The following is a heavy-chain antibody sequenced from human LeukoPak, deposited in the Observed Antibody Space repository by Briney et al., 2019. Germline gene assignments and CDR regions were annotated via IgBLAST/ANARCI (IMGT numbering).Heavy chain of an antibody. CDR1: GFTFDDYA. CDR3: AKGCSSTSCDYYYYYMDV. V-gene: IGHV3-9*01. D-gene: IGHD2-2*01. Sequence: GGSLRLSCAASGFTFDDYAMHWVRQAPGKGLEWVSGISWNSGSIGYADSVKGRFTISRDNAKNSLYLQMNSLRAEDTALYYCAKGCSSTSCDYYYYYMDVWGKGTTVTISS. CDR2: ISWNSGSI. J-gene: IGHJ6*03.